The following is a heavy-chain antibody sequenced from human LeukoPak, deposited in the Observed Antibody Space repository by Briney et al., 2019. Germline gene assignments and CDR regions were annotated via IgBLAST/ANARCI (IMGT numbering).Heavy chain of an antibody. V-gene: IGHV1-69*13. CDR2: ITPIFSTT. D-gene: IGHD5-18*01. CDR1: GGTFSSYV. Sequence: ASVKVSCKASGGTFSSYVFTWVRQAPGQGLEWMGGITPIFSTTDYAEKFQGRVTITADASTYTAFMELSSLRSEDSAVYYCAYGYSYIAFWGQGTLVTVSS. CDR3: AYGYSYIAF. J-gene: IGHJ4*02.